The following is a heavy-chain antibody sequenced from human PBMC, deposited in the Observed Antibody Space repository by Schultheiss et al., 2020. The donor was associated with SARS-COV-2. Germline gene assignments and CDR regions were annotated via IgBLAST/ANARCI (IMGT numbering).Heavy chain of an antibody. D-gene: IGHD3-3*01. V-gene: IGHV4-34*09. Sequence: SETLSLTCAVYGGSFSGYYWSWIRQPPGKGLEWIGYIYYSGSTYYNPSLKSRVTISVDTSKNQFSLKLSSVTAADTAVYYCARGITIFGVVDNWFDPWGQGTLVTVSS. CDR1: GGSFSGYY. CDR2: IYYSGST. J-gene: IGHJ5*02. CDR3: ARGITIFGVVDNWFDP.